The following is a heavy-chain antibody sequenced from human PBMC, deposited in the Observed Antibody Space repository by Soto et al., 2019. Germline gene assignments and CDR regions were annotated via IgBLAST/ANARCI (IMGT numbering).Heavy chain of an antibody. D-gene: IGHD6-19*01. V-gene: IGHV1-18*01. CDR3: ARDAQPTGVAADGASDL. J-gene: IGHJ4*02. CDR1: GYTFKNYG. Sequence: AQLVQSGPEVRTAGASVKISCKDSGYTFKNYGIKWVRQAPGQGLEGVGWITTYNGNRYSAEKFQGRVTMTTDTSTSTTYMELRSLTSDDTGVYYCARDAQPTGVAADGASDLWGQGTLVTVSP. CDR2: ITTYNGNR.